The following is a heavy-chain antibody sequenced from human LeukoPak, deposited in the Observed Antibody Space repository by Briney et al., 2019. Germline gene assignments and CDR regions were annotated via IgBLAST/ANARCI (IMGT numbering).Heavy chain of an antibody. D-gene: IGHD6-13*01. CDR1: GYTFTGYY. CDR3: ARDAGRQQLAGGY. CDR2: INPNSGGT. J-gene: IGHJ4*02. V-gene: IGHV1-2*06. Sequence: ASVKVSCKASGYTFTGYYMHWVRQAPGQGLEWMGRINPNSGGTNYAQKFQGRVTMTRDTSISTPYMELSRLRSDDTAVYYCARDAGRQQLAGGYWGQGTLVTVSS.